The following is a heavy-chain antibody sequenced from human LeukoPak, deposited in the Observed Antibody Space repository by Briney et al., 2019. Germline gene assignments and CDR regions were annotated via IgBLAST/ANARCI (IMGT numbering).Heavy chain of an antibody. D-gene: IGHD1-26*01. Sequence: GGSLRLSCAVSGFTFRTSWMTWVRQAPGRGLERVAIINPDGSEKYYLESLKGRITISRDNAENSVHLQMNSLKAEDTAVYYCARDRAYSAFDDWGQGTLVTVSS. V-gene: IGHV3-7*03. CDR3: ARDRAYSAFDD. CDR2: INPDGSEK. CDR1: GFTFRTSW. J-gene: IGHJ4*02.